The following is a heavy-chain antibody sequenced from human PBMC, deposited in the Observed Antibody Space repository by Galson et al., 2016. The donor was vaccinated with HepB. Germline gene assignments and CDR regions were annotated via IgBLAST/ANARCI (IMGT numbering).Heavy chain of an antibody. J-gene: IGHJ6*02. D-gene: IGHD3-16*01. Sequence: QSGAEVKKPGESLKISCKGSGYNFTNYWIAWVRQMPGKGLEWMGIIYPGDSDPKYSPSFQGQVTISADKSISTAYLQWSSLKASDTAMYYCARQGKFMGTWGTPEFYAMDVWGQGTTVTVSS. CDR3: ARQGKFMGTWGTPEFYAMDV. CDR2: IYPGDSDP. CDR1: GYNFTNYW. V-gene: IGHV5-51*01.